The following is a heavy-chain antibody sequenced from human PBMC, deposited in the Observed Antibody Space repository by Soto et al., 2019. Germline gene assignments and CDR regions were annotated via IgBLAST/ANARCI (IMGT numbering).Heavy chain of an antibody. V-gene: IGHV3-30*19. J-gene: IGHJ4*02. CDR3: ARWGTTGGFDL. Sequence: QLQLVESGGGVVQPGTSLRLSCAASGFRFKSFVMHWVRQAPGKGLESVAFTSYDGSNKDYGDSVKGRFTVSRDNSQNTLLLQMDFLRPEDTALYYCARWGTTGGFDLWGQGTLVSVSS. CDR2: TSYDGSNK. D-gene: IGHD3-16*01. CDR1: GFRFKSFV.